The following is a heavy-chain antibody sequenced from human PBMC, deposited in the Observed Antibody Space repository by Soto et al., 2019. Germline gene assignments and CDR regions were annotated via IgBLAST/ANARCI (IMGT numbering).Heavy chain of an antibody. D-gene: IGHD3-22*01. CDR2: IYSDGRT. CDR1: GFTVSNNY. CDR3: ARDPTDSRTSDY. J-gene: IGHJ4*02. Sequence: GGSLRLSCAASGFTVSNNYLSWVRQAPGKGLEWVSVIYSDGRTYYADSVKGRFTISRDNSKNTLYLQMISLRVEDTAVYYCARDPTDSRTSDYWGQGTLVTVSS. V-gene: IGHV3-66*01.